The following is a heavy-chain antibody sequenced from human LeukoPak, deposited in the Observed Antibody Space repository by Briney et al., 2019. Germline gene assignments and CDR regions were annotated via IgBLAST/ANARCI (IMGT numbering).Heavy chain of an antibody. CDR2: TYYRSKWFI. CDR3: TRSDCSSGRCPGFDN. CDR1: GDSVSSNSAA. Sequence: SQTLSLTCGISGDSVSSNSAAWNWISQSPSRGLEWLGRTYYRSKWFINYAPFVRSRIIINPDTPKNQVSLQLNSVTPEDAAVYYCTRSDCSSGRCPGFDNWGQGTLVTVSS. V-gene: IGHV6-1*01. D-gene: IGHD6-19*01. J-gene: IGHJ4*02.